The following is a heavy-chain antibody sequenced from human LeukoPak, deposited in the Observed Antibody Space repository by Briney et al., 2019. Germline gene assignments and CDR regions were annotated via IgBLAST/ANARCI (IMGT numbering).Heavy chain of an antibody. D-gene: IGHD3-10*01. CDR2: IYSGGST. Sequence: GGSLRLSCAASGFTVSSNYMGWVRQAPGKGLEWVSVIYSGGSTYYADSVKGRFTISRDNSKNTLYLQMNSLRAEDTAVYYCRSGSYLDAFDIWGQGTMVTVSS. V-gene: IGHV3-66*01. CDR3: RSGSYLDAFDI. J-gene: IGHJ3*02. CDR1: GFTVSSNY.